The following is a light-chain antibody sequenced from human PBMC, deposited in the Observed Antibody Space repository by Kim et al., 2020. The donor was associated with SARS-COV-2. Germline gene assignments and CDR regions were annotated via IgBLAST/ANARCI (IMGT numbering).Light chain of an antibody. Sequence: SVKLTCTLSSGHSSYIIAWHQQQPGKAPRYLMKLEGSGSYNKGSGVPDRFSGSSSGADRYLTISNLQSEDEADYYCETWDSNPWVFGGGTKLTVL. V-gene: IGLV4-60*03. J-gene: IGLJ3*02. CDR2: LEGSGSY. CDR1: SGHSSYI. CDR3: ETWDSNPWV.